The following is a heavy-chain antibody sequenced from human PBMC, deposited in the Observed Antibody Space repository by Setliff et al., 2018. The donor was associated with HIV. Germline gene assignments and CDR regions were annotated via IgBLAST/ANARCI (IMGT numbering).Heavy chain of an antibody. J-gene: IGHJ5*02. Sequence: AASVKVSCKASGYTFSHYPMHWVRQAPGQRPEWMGWITVGNGDTEYSQKCQGRVTMTRNTSKSTAYMELSSLRSEDTAVYYCARDRCNGIKCYLYNWFDPWGQGTLVTVSS. V-gene: IGHV1-3*01. CDR1: GYTFSHYP. D-gene: IGHD2-15*01. CDR2: ITVGNGDT. CDR3: ARDRCNGIKCYLYNWFDP.